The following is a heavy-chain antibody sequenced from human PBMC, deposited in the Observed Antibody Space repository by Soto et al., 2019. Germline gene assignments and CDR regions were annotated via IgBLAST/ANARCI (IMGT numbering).Heavy chain of an antibody. D-gene: IGHD3-10*01. CDR2: IYYTGST. V-gene: IGHV4-59*12. J-gene: IGHJ5*02. Sequence: WETLFLRCPVYGGSISSYYWSWIRQFPGKGLEWIGYIYYTGSTNYNPSLQNRVTFSVDTPKHQFSLKLSSVTAADTAVYYCARGVSGVIMVRGALSIPRGPGKVWFDPWGQGTLVTVS. CDR3: ARGVSGVIMVRGALSIPRGPGKVWFDP. CDR1: GGSISSYY.